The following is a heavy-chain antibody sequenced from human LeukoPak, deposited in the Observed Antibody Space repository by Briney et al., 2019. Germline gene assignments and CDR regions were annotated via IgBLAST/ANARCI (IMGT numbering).Heavy chain of an antibody. CDR3: ARASDPPLMITFGDLAFDI. CDR2: IGTSSSTI. V-gene: IGHV3-48*01. Sequence: PGGSLRLSCAASGFTFSTYTMNWVRQPPGKGLEWVSSIGTSSSTIYYADSVKGRFTISRDNAKNSLYLQMNSLRAEDTAVYYCARASDPPLMITFGDLAFDIWGQGTMVTVSS. D-gene: IGHD3-16*01. CDR1: GFTFSTYT. J-gene: IGHJ3*02.